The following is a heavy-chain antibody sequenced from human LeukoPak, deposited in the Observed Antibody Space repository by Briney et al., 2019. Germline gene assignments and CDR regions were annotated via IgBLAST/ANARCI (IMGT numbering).Heavy chain of an antibody. CDR3: AREDIAAAGTSDY. D-gene: IGHD6-13*01. CDR2: INHGGST. J-gene: IGHJ4*02. Sequence: SETLSLTCAVYGGSFSGYYWSWIRQPPGKGLEWIGEINHGGSTNYNPSLKSRVTISVDTSKNQFSLKLSSVTAADTAVYYCAREDIAAAGTSDYWGQGTLVTVSS. CDR1: GGSFSGYY. V-gene: IGHV4-34*01.